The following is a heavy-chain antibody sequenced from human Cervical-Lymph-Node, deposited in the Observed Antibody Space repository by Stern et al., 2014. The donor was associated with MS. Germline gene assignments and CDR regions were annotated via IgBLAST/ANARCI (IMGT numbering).Heavy chain of an antibody. CDR3: AHFSRPTSFVN. Sequence: QITLKESGPTLVKPTQTLTLTCTFSGFSLTTNGVGVGRIRQPPGKALEWLALMYWDNDKRDRPSLKTRLTITKEASKNQLVLTMTNIDPVDTATYYCAHFSRPTSFVNWGQGTLVTVSS. CDR2: MYWDNDK. V-gene: IGHV2-5*02. J-gene: IGHJ4*02. CDR1: GFSLTTNGVG.